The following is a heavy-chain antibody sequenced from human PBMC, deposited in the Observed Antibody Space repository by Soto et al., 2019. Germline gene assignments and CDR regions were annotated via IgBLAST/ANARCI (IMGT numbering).Heavy chain of an antibody. CDR1: GGSFSGYY. Sequence: SETLSLTCTVYGGSFSGYYWSWIRQPPGKGLEWIGEINHSGSTNYNPSLKSRVTISVDTSKNQFSLKLSSVTAADTAVYYCARSKPVLRYFDWLSKYYFDYWGQGTLVTVSS. D-gene: IGHD3-9*01. V-gene: IGHV4-34*01. J-gene: IGHJ4*02. CDR3: ARSKPVLRYFDWLSKYYFDY. CDR2: INHSGST.